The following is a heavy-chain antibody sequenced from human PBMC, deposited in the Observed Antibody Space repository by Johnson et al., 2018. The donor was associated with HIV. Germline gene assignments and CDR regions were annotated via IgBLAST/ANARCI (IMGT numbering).Heavy chain of an antibody. Sequence: VQLVESGGGLVQPGGSLRLSCAASGFTFSNAWMSWVRQAPGKGLEWVGRIKSKTDGGTTDYAAPVKGRFTISRDDSKNTLYLQMNSLKTEDTAVYYCTTGLSSGKGAFDIWGQGTMVTVSS. J-gene: IGHJ3*02. CDR3: TTGLSSGKGAFDI. CDR1: GFTFSNAW. V-gene: IGHV3-15*01. CDR2: IKSKTDGGTT. D-gene: IGHD5-12*01.